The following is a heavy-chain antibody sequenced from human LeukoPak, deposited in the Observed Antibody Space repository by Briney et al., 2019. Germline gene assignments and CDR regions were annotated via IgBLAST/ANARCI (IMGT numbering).Heavy chain of an antibody. CDR3: ARGASSGWYLFDY. D-gene: IGHD6-19*01. CDR1: GFTFSSYS. CDR2: ISSSSSTI. V-gene: IGHV3-48*01. Sequence: GGSLRLSCAASGFTFSSYSMNWVRQAPGKGLEWVSYISSSSSTIYYADSVKGRFTISRDNSKNTLYLQMNGLRAEDTAVYYCARGASSGWYLFDYWGQGTLVTVSS. J-gene: IGHJ4*02.